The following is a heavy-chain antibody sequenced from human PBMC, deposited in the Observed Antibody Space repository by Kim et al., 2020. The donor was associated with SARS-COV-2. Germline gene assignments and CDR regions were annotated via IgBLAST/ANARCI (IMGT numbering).Heavy chain of an antibody. J-gene: IGHJ4*02. Sequence: SETLSLTCAVYGGSFSGYYWSWIRQPPGKGLEWIGEINHSGSTNYNPSLKSRVTISVDTSKNQLSLKLSSVTAADTAVYYCARGLGSGWLGYWGQGTLVTVSS. CDR3: ARGLGSGWLGY. CDR1: GGSFSGYY. D-gene: IGHD6-19*01. V-gene: IGHV4-34*01. CDR2: INHSGST.